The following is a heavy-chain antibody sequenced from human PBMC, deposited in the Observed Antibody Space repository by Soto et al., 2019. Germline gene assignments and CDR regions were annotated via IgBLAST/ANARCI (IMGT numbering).Heavy chain of an antibody. CDR2: INHSGST. D-gene: IGHD2-15*01. V-gene: IGHV4-34*01. CDR1: GGSFSGYY. J-gene: IGHJ3*02. CDR3: ARGYMALSSCGTDAFDI. Sequence: QVQLQQWGAGLLKPSETLSLTCAVYGGSFSGYYWSWIRQPPGKGLEWIGEINHSGSTNYNPSLKSRVTISVDTSKNQFSLKLSSVTAADTAVYYCARGYMALSSCGTDAFDIWGQGTMVTVSS.